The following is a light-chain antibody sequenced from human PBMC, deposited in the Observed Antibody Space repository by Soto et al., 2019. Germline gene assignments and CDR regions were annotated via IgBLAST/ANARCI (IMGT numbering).Light chain of an antibody. CDR2: GAS. V-gene: IGKV1-39*01. J-gene: IGKJ3*01. CDR1: QSISSW. Sequence: DIQMTQSPSTLSASVGDRVTITCRASQSISSWLAWYQQKPGKAPRLLIYGASSLQSGVPSRFSGSGSGTDFTLTISSLQPEDFATYYCQQSYSTLPFTFGPGTKVDNK. CDR3: QQSYSTLPFT.